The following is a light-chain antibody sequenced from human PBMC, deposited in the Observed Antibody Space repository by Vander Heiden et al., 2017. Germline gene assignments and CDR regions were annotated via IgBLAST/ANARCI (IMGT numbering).Light chain of an antibody. J-gene: IGLJ2*01. V-gene: IGLV3-19*01. CDR1: SLSSSS. CDR2: GKN. CDR3: NSRDSRGNHPHGV. Sequence: SSELTQDPAVSVALVQPVRITCHGDSLSSSSASWDQQQPGQAPVLLISGKNNRPTGIPDRVAGSSSGNTAALSITGSQAEDEADYDGNSRDSRGNHPHGVFGGGTKLTVL.